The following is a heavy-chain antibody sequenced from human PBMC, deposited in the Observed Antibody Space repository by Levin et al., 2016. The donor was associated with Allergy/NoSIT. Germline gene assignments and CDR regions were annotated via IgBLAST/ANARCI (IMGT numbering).Heavy chain of an antibody. Sequence: GESLKISCAASGFTVSSNYMSWVRQAPGKGLEWVSVIYSGGSTYYADSVRGRFTIARDDSKNTLHLQMNALRPEDTAVYYCARSNGGTYDYGMDVWGRGTTVTVSS. CDR1: GFTVSSNY. J-gene: IGHJ6*02. CDR2: IYSGGST. CDR3: ARSNGGTYDYGMDV. V-gene: IGHV3-66*02. D-gene: IGHD2-8*01.